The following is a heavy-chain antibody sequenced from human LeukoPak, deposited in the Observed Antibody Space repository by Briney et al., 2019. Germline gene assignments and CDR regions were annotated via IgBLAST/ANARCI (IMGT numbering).Heavy chain of an antibody. Sequence: GGSLRLSCAASGFTFSSYAMSWVRQAPGKGLEWVSAISGSGGSTYYADSVKGRFTISRDNSKNTLYLQMNSLRAEDTAVYYCAKALGIAVGYYYYGMDVWGQGTTVTVSS. CDR2: ISGSGGST. CDR3: AKALGIAVGYYYYGMDV. D-gene: IGHD6-19*01. J-gene: IGHJ6*02. V-gene: IGHV3-23*01. CDR1: GFTFSSYA.